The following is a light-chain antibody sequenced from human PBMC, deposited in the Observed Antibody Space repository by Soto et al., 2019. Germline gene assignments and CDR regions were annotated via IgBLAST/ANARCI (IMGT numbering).Light chain of an antibody. V-gene: IGLV2-14*01. CDR3: SSYTSGSTWV. CDR1: SSDVGGYNY. J-gene: IGLJ3*02. Sequence: QSALTQPASVSGSPGQSSTISCTGTSSDVGGYNYVSWYQQHPGKAPKLMIYEVSNRPSGVSNRFSGSKSGNTASLTISGIQAEDEADYYCSSYTSGSTWVFGGGTKVTVL. CDR2: EVS.